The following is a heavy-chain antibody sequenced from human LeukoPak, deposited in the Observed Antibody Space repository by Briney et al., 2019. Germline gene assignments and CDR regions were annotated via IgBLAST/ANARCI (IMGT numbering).Heavy chain of an antibody. CDR2: IRSKAYGGTT. Sequence: GGSLKLSGPASGLTFGDYAWSWFGQLQGKGRGGEGFIRSKAYGGTTEYAASVKGRFTISRDDSKSIAYLQMNSLKTEDTAVYYCTRDRAYGDLYYYGMDVWGQGTTVTVSS. J-gene: IGHJ6*02. V-gene: IGHV3-49*03. CDR1: GLTFGDYA. D-gene: IGHD4-17*01. CDR3: TRDRAYGDLYYYGMDV.